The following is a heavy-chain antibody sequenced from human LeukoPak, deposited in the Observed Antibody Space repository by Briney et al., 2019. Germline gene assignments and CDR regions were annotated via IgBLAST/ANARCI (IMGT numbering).Heavy chain of an antibody. CDR3: ARATQLRFLEWLGGGFDP. Sequence: GASVKVSCKASGYTFTSYGISWVRQAPGQGLEWMGGIIPIFGTANYAQKFQGRVTITTDESTSTAYMELSSLRSEDTAVYYCARATQLRFLEWLGGGFDPWGQGTLVTVSS. CDR2: IIPIFGTA. D-gene: IGHD3-3*01. V-gene: IGHV1-69*05. CDR1: GYTFTSYG. J-gene: IGHJ5*02.